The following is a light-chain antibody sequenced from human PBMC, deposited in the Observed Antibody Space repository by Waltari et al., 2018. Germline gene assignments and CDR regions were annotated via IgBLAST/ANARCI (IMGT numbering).Light chain of an antibody. Sequence: DIQMTQSPSTLTASVGDRVTFTCRASQSFSGRLAWYQTKPGKAPKLLIYEASLLESGVPSRFSGSGSGTEFTLTISSLQPDDFATYYCQQCNDYPLTFGGGTKVEI. CDR2: EAS. CDR3: QQCNDYPLT. V-gene: IGKV1-5*03. CDR1: QSFSGR. J-gene: IGKJ4*01.